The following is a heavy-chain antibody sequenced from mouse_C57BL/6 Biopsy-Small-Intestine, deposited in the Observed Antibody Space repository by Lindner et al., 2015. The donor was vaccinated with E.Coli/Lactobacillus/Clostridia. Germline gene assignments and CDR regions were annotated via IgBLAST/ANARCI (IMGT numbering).Heavy chain of an antibody. CDR2: ISRNSDVI. V-gene: IGHV1-26*01. CDR3: ARDYSNLGLDY. CDR1: GNTFTDFY. J-gene: IGHJ4*01. Sequence: SVKVSCKAPGNTFTDFYMNWVRQAPGQGLEWMGSISRNSDVIKYARKFQGRLSMTRDTSSSALYMELSSLTYDDTAVYYCARDYSNLGLDYWGQGTLVTVSS. D-gene: IGHD2-12*01.